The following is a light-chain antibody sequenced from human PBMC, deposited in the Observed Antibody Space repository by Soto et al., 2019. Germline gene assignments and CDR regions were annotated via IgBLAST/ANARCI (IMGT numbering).Light chain of an antibody. CDR3: GSWDSSLSAYV. V-gene: IGLV1-51*01. J-gene: IGLJ1*01. CDR2: DDD. Sequence: QSALAQPPSVSAAPGQKVTSSCAGSSSNIGGNSVSWYQQLPGTAPKLLIYDDDKRPSGLPDRFSGSKSGTSATLGITGFQTGDEADYYCGSWDSSLSAYVFATGTKVTVL. CDR1: SSNIGGNS.